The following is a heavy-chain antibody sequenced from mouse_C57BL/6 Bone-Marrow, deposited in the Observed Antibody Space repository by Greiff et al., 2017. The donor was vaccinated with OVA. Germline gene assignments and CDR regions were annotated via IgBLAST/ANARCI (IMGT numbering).Heavy chain of an antibody. D-gene: IGHD1-1*01. Sequence: EVKVEESGGGLVQPGGSMKLSCAASGFTFSDAWMDWVRQSPEKGLEWVAEIRNKANNHATYYAESVKGRFTISRDDSKSSVYLQMNSLRAEDTGIYYCTRRRLLRYYYAMDYWGQGTSVTVSS. CDR3: TRRRLLRYYYAMDY. V-gene: IGHV6-6*01. CDR1: GFTFSDAW. J-gene: IGHJ4*01. CDR2: IRNKANNHAT.